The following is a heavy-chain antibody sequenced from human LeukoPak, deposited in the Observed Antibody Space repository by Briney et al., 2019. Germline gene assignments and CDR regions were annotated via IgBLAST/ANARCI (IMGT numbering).Heavy chain of an antibody. CDR3: ARDFYYECSDRPDY. V-gene: IGHV1-2*02. CDR2: INPNSGGT. J-gene: IGHJ4*02. Sequence: ASVKLFCKASGYTFTGYYMHWVPQAPGQGLEWMGWINPNSGGTNYAQKFQGRVTMTSDTSISTAYMELSRLRSDDTGVYYCARDFYYECSDRPDYWGQRTLVSVSS. CDR1: GYTFTGYY. D-gene: IGHD3-22*01.